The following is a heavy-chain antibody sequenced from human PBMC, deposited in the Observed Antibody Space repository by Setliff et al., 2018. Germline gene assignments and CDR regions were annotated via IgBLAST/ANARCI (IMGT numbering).Heavy chain of an antibody. D-gene: IGHD2-15*01. Sequence: GSLRLSCAASGFTFSTYWMTWIRQAPGKGLEWVANIKGDGSEKYYVDSVEGRFAISRDNAKNSLFLQMNSLRAEDTALYYCVSNPPRYCTGGICFDNGMDVWGQGTTVTVSS. CDR1: GFTFSTYW. CDR3: VSNPPRYCTGGICFDNGMDV. J-gene: IGHJ6*02. CDR2: IKGDGSEK. V-gene: IGHV3-7*03.